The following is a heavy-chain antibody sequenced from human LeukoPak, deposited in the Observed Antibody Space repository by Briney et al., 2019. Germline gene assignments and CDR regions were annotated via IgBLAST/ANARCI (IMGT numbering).Heavy chain of an antibody. CDR2: ISSSGSTI. D-gene: IGHD2-2*02. Sequence: KPGGSLRLSCAASGFTFSDYYMSWIRQAPGKGLEWVSYISSSGSTIYYADSVKGRFTISRDNAKNSLYLQMNSLRAEDTAVYYCARDWLNIVVVPAAIPIDYWGQGTLVTVSS. CDR3: ARDWLNIVVVPAAIPIDY. CDR1: GFTFSDYY. J-gene: IGHJ4*02. V-gene: IGHV3-11*04.